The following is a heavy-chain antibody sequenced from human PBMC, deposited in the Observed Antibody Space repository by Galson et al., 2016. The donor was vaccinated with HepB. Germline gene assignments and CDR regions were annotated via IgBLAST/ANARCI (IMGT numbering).Heavy chain of an antibody. CDR3: AHLTIWEKWSVP. J-gene: IGHJ5*01. CDR1: GFNFSGYA. Sequence: SLRLSCAASGFNFSGYAMHWVRQAPGKGLEWVSLISHDGHNEHLIDSVKGRFTLSRDNSKNILYLQMDRLRPEDTATYYCAHLTIWEKWSVPWGQGTLVIVSS. V-gene: IGHV3-30*04. D-gene: IGHD7-27*01. CDR2: ISHDGHNE.